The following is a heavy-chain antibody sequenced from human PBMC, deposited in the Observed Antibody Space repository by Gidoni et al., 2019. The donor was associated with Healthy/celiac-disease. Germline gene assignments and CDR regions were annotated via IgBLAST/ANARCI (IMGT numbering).Heavy chain of an antibody. V-gene: IGHV3-30*18. J-gene: IGHJ6*04. Sequence: QVQLVASGGGVVQPGRSLRLSCAASGFTFSSYGMHWVRQAPGKGLEWVAVISYDGSNKYYADSVKGRFTISRDNSKNTLYLQMNSLRAEDTAVYYCAKVEYQLPDVWGKGTTVTVSS. CDR1: GFTFSSYG. CDR2: ISYDGSNK. D-gene: IGHD2-2*01. CDR3: AKVEYQLPDV.